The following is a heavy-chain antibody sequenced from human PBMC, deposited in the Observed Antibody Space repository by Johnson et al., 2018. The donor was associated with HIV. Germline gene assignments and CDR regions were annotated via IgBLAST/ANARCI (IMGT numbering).Heavy chain of an antibody. CDR2: ISYDGSNK. V-gene: IGHV3-30-3*01. J-gene: IGHJ3*02. Sequence: QVQLVESGGGVVQPGRSLRLSCAASGFTFSSYAMHWVRQAPGKGLEWVAVISYDGSNKYYADSVKGRFTISRDNSKKTLYLQMNSLRAEDTAVYYCAREGGDGYSPSAFDIWGQGTMVTVSS. CDR3: AREGGDGYSPSAFDI. D-gene: IGHD5-24*01. CDR1: GFTFSSYA.